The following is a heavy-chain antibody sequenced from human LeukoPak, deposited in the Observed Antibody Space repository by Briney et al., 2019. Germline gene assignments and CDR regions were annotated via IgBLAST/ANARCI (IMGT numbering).Heavy chain of an antibody. CDR2: INEDGSVQ. CDR1: GFSFSSSW. D-gene: IGHD3-3*01. Sequence: GGSLRLSCAASGFSFSSSWMTWVRQTPGRGLEWVALINEDGSVQTYVESMKGRFTVSRDNAENSLYLQMNSLGVEDTGVYYCARDPHFGAIDYWGQRTRVTVSS. CDR3: ARDPHFGAIDY. J-gene: IGHJ4*02. V-gene: IGHV3-7*03.